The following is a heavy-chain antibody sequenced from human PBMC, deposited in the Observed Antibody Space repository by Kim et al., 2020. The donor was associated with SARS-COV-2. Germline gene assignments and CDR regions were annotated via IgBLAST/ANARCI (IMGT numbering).Heavy chain of an antibody. CDR3: TRTYYDLKFDS. Sequence: GGSLRLSCAVSGFSISDHYMDWVRQAPGKGLEWVGRTRNKDNGYTTEYAASVKGRFTISRDDSRNSVYLQMNSLKTEDTAVYYCTRTYYDLKFDSWGQGTQVTVSP. D-gene: IGHD3-22*01. V-gene: IGHV3-72*01. J-gene: IGHJ4*02. CDR1: GFSISDHY. CDR2: TRNKDNGYTT.